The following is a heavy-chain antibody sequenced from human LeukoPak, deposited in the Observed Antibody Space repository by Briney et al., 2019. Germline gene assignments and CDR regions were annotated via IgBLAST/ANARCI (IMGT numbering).Heavy chain of an antibody. V-gene: IGHV3-21*06. CDR1: GFTFKIYS. J-gene: IGHJ4*02. CDR3: ARDGTSAHFFDS. Sequence: PGGSLRLSCAASGFTFKIYSMNWVRQAPGKGLEWVSSISTDSSHMYYADSVKGRFTVSRDNAKNSLYLQMNTLRAEDTAVYYCARDGTSAHFFDSWGQGTLVTVSS. CDR2: ISTDSSHM. D-gene: IGHD3-10*01.